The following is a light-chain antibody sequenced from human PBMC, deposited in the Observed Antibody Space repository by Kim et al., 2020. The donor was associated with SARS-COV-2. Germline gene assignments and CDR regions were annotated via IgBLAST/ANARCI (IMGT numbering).Light chain of an antibody. V-gene: IGLV1-51*01. Sequence: GQKVTISCAGTHSNVGTNSVSWYQQLPGAAPQLLIYDNSQGPSGIPDRFSGSKSGTSATLGITGLQTGDEADYYCATWDTSLSAVVFGGGTQLTVL. J-gene: IGLJ2*01. CDR3: ATWDTSLSAVV. CDR1: HSNVGTNS. CDR2: DNS.